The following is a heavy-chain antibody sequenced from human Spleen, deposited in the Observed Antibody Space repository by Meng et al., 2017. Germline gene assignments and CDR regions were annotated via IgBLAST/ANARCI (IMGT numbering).Heavy chain of an antibody. J-gene: IGHJ6*01. D-gene: IGHD3-10*02. CDR3: ASGLILGFVSNGMDV. CDR1: GFTFSSYA. V-gene: IGHV3-23*01. CDR2: ISGSGGST. Sequence: GESLKISCAASGFTFSSYAMSWVRQAPGKGLEWVSAISGSGGSTYYADSVKGRFTISRDNSRDNSKKTLYLQMNSLRAEDTAVYFCASGLILGFVSNGMDV.